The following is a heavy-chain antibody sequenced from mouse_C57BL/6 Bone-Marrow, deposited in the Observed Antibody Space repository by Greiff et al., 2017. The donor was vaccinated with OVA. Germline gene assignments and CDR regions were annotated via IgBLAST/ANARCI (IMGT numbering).Heavy chain of an antibody. J-gene: IGHJ2*01. CDR3: ARPGGYYYGSSYDFDY. CDR1: GYSFTGYF. D-gene: IGHD1-1*01. CDR2: INPYNGDT. V-gene: IGHV1-20*01. Sequence: VQLQQSGPELVKPGDSVKISCKASGYSFTGYFMNWVMQSHGKSLEWIGRINPYNGDTFYNQKFKGKATLTVDKSSSTAHMELRSLTSEDSAVYYCARPGGYYYGSSYDFDYWGQGTTLTVSS.